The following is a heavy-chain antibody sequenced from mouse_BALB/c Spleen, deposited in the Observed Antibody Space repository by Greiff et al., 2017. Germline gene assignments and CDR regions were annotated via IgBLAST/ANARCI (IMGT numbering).Heavy chain of an antibody. D-gene: IGHD1-2*01. J-gene: IGHJ2*01. CDR3: TRVIHYYGYNYFDY. V-gene: IGHV1-5*01. CDR2: IYPGNSDT. CDR1: GYTFTSYW. Sequence: VQLKQSGTVLARPGASVKMSCKASGYTFTSYWMHWVKQRPGQGLEWIGAIYPGNSDTSYNQKFKGKAKLTAVTSTSTAYMELSSLTNEDSAVYYCTRVIHYYGYNYFDYWGQGTTLTVSS.